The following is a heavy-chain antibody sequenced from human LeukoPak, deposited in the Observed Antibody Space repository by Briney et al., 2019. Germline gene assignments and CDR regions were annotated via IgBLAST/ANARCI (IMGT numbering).Heavy chain of an antibody. J-gene: IGHJ6*02. CDR3: ARVGKDGFWSGYYYYYGMDV. D-gene: IGHD3-3*01. CDR1: GYTFTSYG. Sequence: ASVEVSFKASGYTFTSYGISWVRQAPGQGLEWMGWISAYNGNTNYAQKLQGRVTMTTDTSTSTAYMELRSLRSDDTAVYYCARVGKDGFWSGYYYYYGMDVWGQGTTVTVSS. CDR2: ISAYNGNT. V-gene: IGHV1-18*01.